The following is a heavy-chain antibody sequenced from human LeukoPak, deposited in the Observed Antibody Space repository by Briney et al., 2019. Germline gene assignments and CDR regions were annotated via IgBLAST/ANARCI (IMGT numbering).Heavy chain of an antibody. D-gene: IGHD3-10*01. CDR2: ISYDGSNK. J-gene: IGHJ4*02. CDR1: GFTFSSYA. Sequence: PGGSLRLSCAASGFTFSSYAMHWVRQAPGKGLEWVAVISYDGSNKYYADSVKGRFTISRDNSKNTLYLQMNSLRAEDTAVYYCTTDSQRSTYYYEFDYWGQGTLVTVSS. CDR3: TTDSQRSTYYYEFDY. V-gene: IGHV3-30-3*01.